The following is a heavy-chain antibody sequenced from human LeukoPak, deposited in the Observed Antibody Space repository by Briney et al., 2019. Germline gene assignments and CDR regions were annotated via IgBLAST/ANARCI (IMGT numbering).Heavy chain of an antibody. V-gene: IGHV3-23*01. CDR3: TSRDPCSGGTCYGLGY. CDR1: GFTFSSYA. D-gene: IGHD2-15*01. CDR2: ISETGGST. Sequence: GGSLRLSCAASGFTFSSYAMSWVRQPPGKGLEWVSGISETGGSTEYADSVKGRFTISRDNSKNTLYLQMNSLRAEDTAVYYCTSRDPCSGGTCYGLGYWGQGTLVAVSS. J-gene: IGHJ4*02.